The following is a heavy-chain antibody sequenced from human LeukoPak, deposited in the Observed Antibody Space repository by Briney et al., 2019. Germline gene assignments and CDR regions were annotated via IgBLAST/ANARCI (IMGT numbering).Heavy chain of an antibody. V-gene: IGHV5-51*01. CDR2: INPGDSYT. D-gene: IGHD3-10*01. CDR1: GYTFTRHW. J-gene: IGHJ4*02. Sequence: GESLKISCKVSGYTFTRHWIGWVRQMPGKGLEWMGIINPGDSYTKYSPSLQGQVTFSVDKSISTAYLQWSSLRASDTAMYYWARHRNYGSGSQLISDYWAQGTLVTVSS. CDR3: ARHRNYGSGSQLISDY.